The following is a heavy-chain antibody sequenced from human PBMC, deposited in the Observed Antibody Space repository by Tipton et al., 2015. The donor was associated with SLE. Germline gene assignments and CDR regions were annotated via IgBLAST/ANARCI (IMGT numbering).Heavy chain of an antibody. CDR2: IYYSGTT. CDR1: GGSISSTSYY. V-gene: IGHV4-39*07. CDR3: ARAVGDTSGYLDY. Sequence: TLSLTCTVSGGSISSTSYYWGWIRQPPGKGLEWIGSIYYSGTTYFNPSLKSRVTISVDTSRNQLSLKLSSMTAADTAVYYCARAVGDTSGYLDYWGLGTLVTVSS. D-gene: IGHD3-22*01. J-gene: IGHJ4*02.